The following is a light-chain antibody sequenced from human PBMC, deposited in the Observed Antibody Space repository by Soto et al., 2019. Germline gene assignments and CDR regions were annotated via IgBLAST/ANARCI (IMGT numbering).Light chain of an antibody. Sequence: QLVLTQPRSVSGSPGQSVTISCTGTSSDVGGHNYVSWYQQHRGKAPKLMIYEVTKRPSGVPDRFSGSKSGNTASLTISGLQADDEADYYCFSYAGNYVFGTGTKVTVL. CDR1: SSDVGGHNY. J-gene: IGLJ1*01. CDR2: EVT. V-gene: IGLV2-11*01. CDR3: FSYAGNYV.